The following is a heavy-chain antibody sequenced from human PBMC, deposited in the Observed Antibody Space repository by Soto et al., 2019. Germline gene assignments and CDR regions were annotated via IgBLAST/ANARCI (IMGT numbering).Heavy chain of an antibody. Sequence: PGGSLRLSCAASGLTFSSYAMSWVRQAPWKGLEWVSAISGSGGSTYYADSVKGRFTISRDNSKNTLYLQMNSLRAEDTAVYYCAKALYYYGSGSAFGDVWGQGTTVTVSS. CDR3: AKALYYYGSGSAFGDV. V-gene: IGHV3-23*01. CDR1: GLTFSSYA. J-gene: IGHJ6*02. D-gene: IGHD3-10*01. CDR2: ISGSGGST.